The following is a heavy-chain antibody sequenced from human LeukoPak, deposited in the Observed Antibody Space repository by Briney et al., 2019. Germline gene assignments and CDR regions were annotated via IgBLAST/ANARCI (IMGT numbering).Heavy chain of an antibody. CDR1: GYTFTSYA. CDR2: INTNTGNP. J-gene: IGHJ4*02. D-gene: IGHD7-27*01. CDR3: ARDRAARVVLGIDDY. Sequence: ASVTVSCKASGYTFTSYAMNWVRQAPGQGLEWMGWINTNTGNPTYAQGFTGRFVFSLDTSVSTAYLQISSLKAEDTAVYYCARDRAARVVLGIDDYWGQGTLVTVSS. V-gene: IGHV7-4-1*02.